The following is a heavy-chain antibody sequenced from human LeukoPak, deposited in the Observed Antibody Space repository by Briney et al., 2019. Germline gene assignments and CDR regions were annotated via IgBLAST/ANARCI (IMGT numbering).Heavy chain of an antibody. CDR3: GRESSSSVTLDY. J-gene: IGHJ4*02. Sequence: PGGSLRLSCAASGFTFSSYWMRWVRQAPGKGLVWVSRINTDGSTTNYADSVKGRFTISRDNAKNTLYLQMNSLTVEDTAVYYCGRESSSSVTLDYWGQGTLVTVSS. CDR1: GFTFSSYW. CDR2: INTDGSTT. D-gene: IGHD6-6*01. V-gene: IGHV3-74*01.